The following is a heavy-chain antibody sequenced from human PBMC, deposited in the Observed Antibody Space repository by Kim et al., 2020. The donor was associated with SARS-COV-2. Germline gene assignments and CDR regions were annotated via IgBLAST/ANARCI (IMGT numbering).Heavy chain of an antibody. J-gene: IGHJ4*02. V-gene: IGHV1-2*06. CDR1: GYTFTGYY. CDR2: INPDSGDT. CDR3: ARDPAVIGDF. Sequence: ASVKVSCKASGYTFTGYYIHWVRQAPGQGLEWMGRINPDSGDTNFAQKFQGRVTMTRDTSISTAYMELSRLRSDDTAVYYCARDPAVIGDFWGPGTLVTVS.